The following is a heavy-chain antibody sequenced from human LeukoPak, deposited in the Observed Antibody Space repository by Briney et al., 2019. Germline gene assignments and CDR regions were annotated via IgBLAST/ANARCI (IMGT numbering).Heavy chain of an antibody. CDR1: GASISSGLYY. CDR2: IYANGST. D-gene: IGHD1-1*01. V-gene: IGHV4-61*02. Sequence: SETLSLTCTVSGASISSGLYYWSWIRQPAGEGLEWIGLIYANGSTNYNPSLKSRVTISVGTSKNQFSLKLTSITAADTAVYYCASFATGTTDNYYMDVWGKGTTVTVSS. J-gene: IGHJ6*03. CDR3: ASFATGTTDNYYMDV.